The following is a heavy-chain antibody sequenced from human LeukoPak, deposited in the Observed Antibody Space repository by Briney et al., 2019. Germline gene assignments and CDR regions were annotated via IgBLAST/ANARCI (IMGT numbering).Heavy chain of an antibody. CDR2: INPSGGGT. J-gene: IGHJ4*02. D-gene: IGHD1-26*01. CDR3: ARGPYRYFDY. Sequence: ASVKVSCKASGYTFTGYYMHWVRQAPGQGLEWMGIINPSGGGTSYTQKFQGRVTMTGDTSTSTVYMELSSLRSEDTAVYYCARGPYRYFDYWGQGTLVTVSS. CDR1: GYTFTGYY. V-gene: IGHV1-46*01.